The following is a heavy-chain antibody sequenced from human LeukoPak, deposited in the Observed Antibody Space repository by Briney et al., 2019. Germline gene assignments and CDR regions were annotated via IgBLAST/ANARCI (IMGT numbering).Heavy chain of an antibody. CDR2: IYYSGST. CDR3: ARLELTYYYGSGSYVGWFDP. CDR1: GGSISNKY. Sequence: SETLSLTCTVSGGSISNKYWSWIRQPPGKGLEWIGYIYYSGSTNYNPSLKSRVTILVDTSKNQFSLKLSSVTAADTAVYYCARLELTYYYGSGSYVGWFDPWGQGTLVTVSS. D-gene: IGHD3-10*01. V-gene: IGHV4-59*01. J-gene: IGHJ5*02.